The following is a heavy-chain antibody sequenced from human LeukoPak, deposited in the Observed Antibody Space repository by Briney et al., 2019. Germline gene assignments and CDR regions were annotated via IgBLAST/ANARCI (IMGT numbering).Heavy chain of an antibody. J-gene: IGHJ6*03. CDR3: ARDRGAHAYYYYYYMDV. Sequence: ASVKVSCKASGYTFTGYYMHWVRQAPGQGLEWIGWINPNSGGTNYAQKFQGRVTMTRDTSISTAYMELSRLRSDDTAVYYCARDRGAHAYYYYYYMDVWGKGTTVTVSS. CDR1: GYTFTGYY. D-gene: IGHD3-10*01. CDR2: INPNSGGT. V-gene: IGHV1-2*02.